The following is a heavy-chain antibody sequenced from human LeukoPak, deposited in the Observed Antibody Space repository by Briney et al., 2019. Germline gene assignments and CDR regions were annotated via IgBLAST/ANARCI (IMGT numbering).Heavy chain of an antibody. D-gene: IGHD3-10*01. J-gene: IGHJ3*02. Sequence: ASVKVSCKASGYTFTGYYMHWVRQAPGQGLEWMGWINPNSGGTNYAQKFQGRVTMTRDTSISTAYMELSRLRSDDTAVYYCARDRGTYYYGSGSYNVAFDIWGQGTMVTVSS. CDR3: ARDRGTYYYGSGSYNVAFDI. CDR2: INPNSGGT. V-gene: IGHV1-2*02. CDR1: GYTFTGYY.